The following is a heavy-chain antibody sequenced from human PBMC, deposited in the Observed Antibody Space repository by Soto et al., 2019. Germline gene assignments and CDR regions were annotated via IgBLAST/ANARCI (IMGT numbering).Heavy chain of an antibody. CDR3: ARDGNYYDSTGYYFTYYFDY. D-gene: IGHD3-22*01. CDR2: IWYDGSKK. J-gene: IGHJ4*02. CDR1: GFIFSSFG. Sequence: GSLRLSCAASGFIFSSFGMHWVRQAPGKGLEWVAVIWYDGSKKYYADSVKGRFTISRDSSKNTLYLRMNSLRAEDTAVYYCARDGNYYDSTGYYFTYYFDYWGQGTLVTVSS. V-gene: IGHV3-33*01.